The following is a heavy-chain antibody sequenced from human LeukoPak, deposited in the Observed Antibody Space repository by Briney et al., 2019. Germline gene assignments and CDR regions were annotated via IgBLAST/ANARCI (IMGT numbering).Heavy chain of an antibody. CDR2: IRIGVGGT. Sequence: AGRSLRLSCAASGFDLTTYAMTWVRQAPTKGLEWVSRIRIGVGGTYYADSVKGRFTISRDNSENTLHLQMNNLRVGDTAKYFCARCMVLSQGWCNWFDPWGQGTLVTVSS. J-gene: IGHJ5*02. D-gene: IGHD6-13*01. CDR3: ARCMVLSQGWCNWFDP. CDR1: GFDLTTYA. V-gene: IGHV3-23*01.